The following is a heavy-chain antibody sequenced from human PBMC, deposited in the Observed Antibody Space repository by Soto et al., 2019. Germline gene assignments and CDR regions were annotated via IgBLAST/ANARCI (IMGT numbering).Heavy chain of an antibody. CDR1: GYTFTTYG. V-gene: IGHV1-18*04. Sequence: GXSVKVSCKASGYTFTTYGINWVRQAPGQGLEWMGWVSPYNGDTTYAQKVQGRVTMTTDTSTRTAYLELRSLRSDDTAVYYCAREVGHMDVWGQGTTVTVSS. CDR2: VSPYNGDT. CDR3: AREVGHMDV. J-gene: IGHJ6*02.